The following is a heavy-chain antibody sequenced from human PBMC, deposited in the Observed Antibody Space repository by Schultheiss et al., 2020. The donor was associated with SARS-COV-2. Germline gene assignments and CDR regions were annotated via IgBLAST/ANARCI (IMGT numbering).Heavy chain of an antibody. V-gene: IGHV3-21*01. CDR1: GFTFSSYG. J-gene: IGHJ6*02. CDR3: ARGYPSSGWPNGMDV. CDR2: ISSSSSYI. D-gene: IGHD6-19*01. Sequence: GESLKISCAASGFTFSSYGMHWVRQAPGKGLEWVSSISSSSSYIYYADSVKGRFTISRDNARNSLYLQMNSLRDEDTAVYYCARGYPSSGWPNGMDVWGQGTTVTVSS.